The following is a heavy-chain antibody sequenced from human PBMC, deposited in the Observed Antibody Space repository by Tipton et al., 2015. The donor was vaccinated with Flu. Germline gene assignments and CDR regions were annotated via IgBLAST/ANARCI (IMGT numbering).Heavy chain of an antibody. CDR3: AKDRRPYCSGGSCYSDY. D-gene: IGHD2-15*01. V-gene: IGHV3-30*18. J-gene: IGHJ4*02. Sequence: AASGFTFSSYGMHWVRQAPGKGLEWVAVILYDGSNKYYADSVKGRFTISRDNSKNTLYLQMNSLRAEDTAVYYCAKDRRPYCSGGSCYSDYWGQGTLVPVSS. CDR2: ILYDGSNK. CDR1: GFTFSSYG.